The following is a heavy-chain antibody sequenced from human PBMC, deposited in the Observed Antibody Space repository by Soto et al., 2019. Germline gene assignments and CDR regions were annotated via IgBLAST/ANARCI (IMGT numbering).Heavy chain of an antibody. J-gene: IGHJ4*02. V-gene: IGHV4-39*01. CDR2: IYYSGST. Sequence: PSETLSLTCTVSGGSISSSSYYWGWIRQPPGKGLEWIGSIYYSGSTYYNPSLKSRVTISVDTSKNQFSLKLSSVTAADTAVYYCASRHLASREFDYWGQGTLVTVSS. D-gene: IGHD6-6*01. CDR1: GGSISSSSYY. CDR3: ASRHLASREFDY.